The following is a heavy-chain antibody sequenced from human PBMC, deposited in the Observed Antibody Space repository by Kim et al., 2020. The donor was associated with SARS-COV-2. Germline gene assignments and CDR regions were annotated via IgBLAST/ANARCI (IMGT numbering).Heavy chain of an antibody. CDR2: ISHDGNDK. J-gene: IGHJ6*02. V-gene: IGHV3-30*03. Sequence: GGSLRLSCAASGFTFSSYGFHWVRQAPGKGLEWVAVISHDGNDKYYARSVKGRFTMSRDNFNNTQYLQMNSLRAEDTAVYYCARDFRQYDSRKTIISGMDVWGQGTTVTVSS. CDR1: GFTFSSYG. D-gene: IGHD3-22*01. CDR3: ARDFRQYDSRKTIISGMDV.